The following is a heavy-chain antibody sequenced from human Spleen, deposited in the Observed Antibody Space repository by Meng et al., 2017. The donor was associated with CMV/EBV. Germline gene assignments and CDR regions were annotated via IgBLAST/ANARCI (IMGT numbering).Heavy chain of an antibody. D-gene: IGHD3-16*01. CDR1: GYTFTSYD. Sequence: ASVKVSCKASGYTFTSYDINWVRQATGQGLEWMGWMNPNSGNTGYAQKFQGRVTMTRNTSISTAYMELSSLRSEDTAVYYCARDHDWGAGELLGMDVWGQGTTVTVSS. CDR3: ARDHDWGAGELLGMDV. J-gene: IGHJ6*02. V-gene: IGHV1-8*01. CDR2: MNPNSGNT.